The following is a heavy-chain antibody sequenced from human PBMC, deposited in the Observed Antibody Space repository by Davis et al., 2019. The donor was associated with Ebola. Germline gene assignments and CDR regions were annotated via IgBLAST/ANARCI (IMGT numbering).Heavy chain of an antibody. D-gene: IGHD2-21*01. J-gene: IGHJ4*02. CDR2: ISFDGSNT. V-gene: IGHV3-30*18. CDR1: GFTFSSYG. Sequence: PGGSLRLSCAASGFTFSSYGMHWVRQAPGKGLEWVAVISFDGSNTYYADSVKGRFTISRDNSKKTLCLQMNSLRAEDTALYYCAKDTDSSLVNWGQGTLVTVSP. CDR3: AKDTDSSLVN.